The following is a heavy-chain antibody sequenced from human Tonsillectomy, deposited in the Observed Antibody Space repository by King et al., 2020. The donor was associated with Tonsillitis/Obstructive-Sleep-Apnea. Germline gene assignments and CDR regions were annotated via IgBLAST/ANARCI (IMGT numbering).Heavy chain of an antibody. CDR3: AREELEWLLSARVYYSMDV. J-gene: IGHJ6*03. CDR2: IRNKANSYTT. D-gene: IGHD3-3*01. CDR1: GFTFSDHD. Sequence: VQLVESGGGLVQPGGSLRLSCAASGFTFSDHDMDWVRQAPGKGLEWVGRIRNKANSYTTEYAASVKGRFTISRDDSKNSLYLQLNSLKTEDTAVYYWAREELEWLLSARVYYSMDVWGKGTTVTVSS. V-gene: IGHV3-72*01.